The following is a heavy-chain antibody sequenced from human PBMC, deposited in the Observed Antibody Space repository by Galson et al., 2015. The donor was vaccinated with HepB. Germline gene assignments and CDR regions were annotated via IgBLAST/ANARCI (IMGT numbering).Heavy chain of an antibody. CDR1: GFTFSSYA. Sequence: SLRLSCAASGFTFSSYAMSWVRQAPGKGLEWVSAISGSGGSTYYADSVKGRFTISRDNSKNTLYLQMNSLRAEDTAVYYCAKVYGSGSYYILLLHLLRWGQGTLVTVSS. D-gene: IGHD3-10*01. J-gene: IGHJ4*02. CDR2: ISGSGGST. V-gene: IGHV3-23*01. CDR3: AKVYGSGSYYILLLHLLR.